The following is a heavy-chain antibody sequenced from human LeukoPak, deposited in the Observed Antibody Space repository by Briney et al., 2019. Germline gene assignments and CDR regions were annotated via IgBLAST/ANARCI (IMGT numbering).Heavy chain of an antibody. CDR1: GGSISSGGYS. D-gene: IGHD3-22*01. CDR3: ARVTVADYDTSGYYDY. V-gene: IGHV4-30-2*01. J-gene: IGHJ4*02. Sequence: SETLSLTCAVSGGSISSGGYSWRWIRQPPGKGLEWIGYIYHSGSTYYNPSLKSRVTISVDRSKNQFSLKLSSVTAADTAVYYCARVTVADYDTSGYYDYWGRGTLATVSS. CDR2: IYHSGST.